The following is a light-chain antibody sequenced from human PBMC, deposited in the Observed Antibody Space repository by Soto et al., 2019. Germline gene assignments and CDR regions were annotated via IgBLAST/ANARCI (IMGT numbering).Light chain of an antibody. CDR2: GAS. Sequence: EIVLTQSPGTLSLSPGERAALSCRASQSVSSSYLAWYQQKPGQAPRLLIYGASSKATGIPDRFSGSVSGTDFTLTISRLEPEDFAVYYCQQYGSSHWTFGQGTKV. CDR1: QSVSSSY. J-gene: IGKJ1*01. V-gene: IGKV3-20*01. CDR3: QQYGSSHWT.